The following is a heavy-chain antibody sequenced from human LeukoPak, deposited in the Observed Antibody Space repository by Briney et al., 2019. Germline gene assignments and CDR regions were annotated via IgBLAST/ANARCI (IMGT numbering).Heavy chain of an antibody. V-gene: IGHV3-74*01. D-gene: IGHD3-16*01. Sequence: PGGSLRLSCVASGFIFTTYWMHWVRQAPGKGLVWVSRINGDGSNSNYADSVKGRFTISRDNARNTLYLQMNGLRAEDTALYYCARTSPTSHFDFWGQGTLVTVSS. CDR3: ARTSPTSHFDF. J-gene: IGHJ4*02. CDR2: INGDGSNS. CDR1: GFIFTTYW.